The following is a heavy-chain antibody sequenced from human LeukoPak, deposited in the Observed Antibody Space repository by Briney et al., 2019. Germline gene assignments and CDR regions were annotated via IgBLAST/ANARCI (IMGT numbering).Heavy chain of an antibody. Sequence: ASVKVSCKASGYTFTSYGISWVRQAPGQGLEWMGWISTYNGNTNYAQKLQGRVTMTTDTSTTTAYMELRSLTSDDTAVYYCARDPTTQTFDYWGQGTLATVSS. D-gene: IGHD4-11*01. CDR2: ISTYNGNT. V-gene: IGHV1-18*01. CDR1: GYTFTSYG. J-gene: IGHJ4*02. CDR3: ARDPTTQTFDY.